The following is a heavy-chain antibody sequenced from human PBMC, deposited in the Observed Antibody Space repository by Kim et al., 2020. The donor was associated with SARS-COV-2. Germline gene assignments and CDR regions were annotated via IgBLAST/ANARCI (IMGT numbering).Heavy chain of an antibody. J-gene: IGHJ5*02. CDR2: IYHSGST. Sequence: SETLSLTCAVSGGSISSSNWWSWVRQPPGKGLEWIGEIYHSGSTNYNPSLKSRVTISVDKSKNQFSLKLSSVTAADTAVYYCARDLSIAAAGMGAWFDPWGQGTLVTVSS. D-gene: IGHD6-13*01. CDR1: GGSISSSNW. CDR3: ARDLSIAAAGMGAWFDP. V-gene: IGHV4-4*02.